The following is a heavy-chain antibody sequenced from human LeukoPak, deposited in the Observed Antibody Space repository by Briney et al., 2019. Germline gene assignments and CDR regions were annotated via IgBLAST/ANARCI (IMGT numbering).Heavy chain of an antibody. Sequence: GGSLRLSCAASGFTFSSYWRSWVRQAPGKGLEWVANIKQDGSEKYYVASVKGRFTISRDNAKNSWYLQMNSLRAEDTAVYYCARAMDSWGQGTLVTVSS. CDR3: ARAMDS. CDR1: GFTFSSYW. V-gene: IGHV3-7*03. CDR2: IKQDGSEK. J-gene: IGHJ4*02.